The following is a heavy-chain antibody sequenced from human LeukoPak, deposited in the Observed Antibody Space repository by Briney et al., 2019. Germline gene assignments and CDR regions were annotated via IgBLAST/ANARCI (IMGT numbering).Heavy chain of an antibody. D-gene: IGHD2-2*01. V-gene: IGHV1-46*01. J-gene: IGHJ6*02. CDR2: INPSGGST. CDR1: GYTFTSYY. CDR3: AREHGIRSSTSCYYYYYGMDV. Sequence: ASVKVSCKASGYTFTSYYMHWVRQAPGQGLEWMGIINPSGGSTSYAQKFQGRVTMARDTSTSTVYMELSSLRSEDTAVYYCAREHGIRSSTSCYYYYYGMDVWGQGTTVTVSS.